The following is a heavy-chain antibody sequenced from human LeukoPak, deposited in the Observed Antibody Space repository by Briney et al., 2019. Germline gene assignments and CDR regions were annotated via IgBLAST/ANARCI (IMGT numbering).Heavy chain of an antibody. J-gene: IGHJ6*03. D-gene: IGHD2-2*01. CDR3: ARDQIVVIPSAIYMDV. CDR1: GFTFSSYE. V-gene: IGHV3-48*03. CDR2: ISSSGNII. Sequence: GGSLRLSCAASGFTFSSYEMNWVRQAPGKGLELVSYISSSGNIIYYADSVKGRFTISRDNAKNSLYLQMNSLRAADTAVYYCARDQIVVIPSAIYMDVWGKGTTVTVSS.